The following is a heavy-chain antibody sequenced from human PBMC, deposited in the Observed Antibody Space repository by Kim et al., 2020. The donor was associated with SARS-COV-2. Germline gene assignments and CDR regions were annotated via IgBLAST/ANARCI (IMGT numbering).Heavy chain of an antibody. V-gene: IGHV3-30*04. CDR1: GFTFSSYA. D-gene: IGHD6-13*01. J-gene: IGHJ4*02. CDR2: ISYDGSNK. Sequence: GGSLRLSCAASGFTFSSYAMHWVRQAPGKGLEWVAVISYDGSNKYYADSVKGRFTISRDNSKNTLYLQMNSLRAEDTAVYYCAREGIAAAGISFDYWGQGTLVTVSS. CDR3: AREGIAAAGISFDY.